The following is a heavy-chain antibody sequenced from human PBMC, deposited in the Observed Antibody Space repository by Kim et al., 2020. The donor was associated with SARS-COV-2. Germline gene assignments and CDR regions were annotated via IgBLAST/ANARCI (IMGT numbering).Heavy chain of an antibody. CDR2: IFGSGHGT. CDR3: AKNVHITSVTFLSYFDL. D-gene: IGHD2-2*01. Sequence: GGSMRLSCVACRFTFSSSAMTWVLQAPGKGLEWVSTIFGSGHGTYYADSVKGRFVVSRDNSKNTLYLQMNNLRGDDTAIYYCAKNVHITSVTFLSYFDLWGRGSAVTVSS. CDR1: RFTFSSSA. J-gene: IGHJ2*01. V-gene: IGHV3-23*01.